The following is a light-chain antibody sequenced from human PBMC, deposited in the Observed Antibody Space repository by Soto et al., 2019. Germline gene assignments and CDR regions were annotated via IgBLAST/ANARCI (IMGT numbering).Light chain of an antibody. CDR2: EVS. CDR1: SSDVGGYNY. J-gene: IGLJ1*01. Sequence: QSALTQPASVSGSPGQSITISCTGTSSDVGGYNYVSWYQQHPGKAPKLMIYEVSNRPSGVPDRFSGSKSGTSASLAISGLQSEDEADYYCAAWDDSLNGPYVFGTGTKVTVL. CDR3: AAWDDSLNGPYV. V-gene: IGLV2-14*01.